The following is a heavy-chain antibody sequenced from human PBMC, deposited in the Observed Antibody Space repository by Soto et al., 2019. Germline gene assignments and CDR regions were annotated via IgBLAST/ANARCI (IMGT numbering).Heavy chain of an antibody. Sequence: QVQLVESGGGVVQPGRSLRLSCAGSAFTFNAYTMHCVHQPPGKGLEWVAVISYDGNSERYTDPVKGRFTVSRDNSKSTLYLQLNSLSSEDTAVYYCARDGYSGRSDGFDVWGQGTMVTVSS. V-gene: IGHV3-30-3*01. J-gene: IGHJ3*01. CDR3: ARDGYSGRSDGFDV. CDR1: AFTFNAYT. CDR2: ISYDGNSE. D-gene: IGHD5-12*01.